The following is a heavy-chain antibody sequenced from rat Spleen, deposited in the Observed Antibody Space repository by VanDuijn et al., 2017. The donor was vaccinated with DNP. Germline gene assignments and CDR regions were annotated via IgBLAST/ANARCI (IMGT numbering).Heavy chain of an antibody. D-gene: IGHD1-3*01. J-gene: IGHJ4*01. CDR3: ARSVRATSYYAMDA. CDR1: GYSITSNY. CDR2: ISYSGST. Sequence: VQLEESGPGLMQPSETLSLTCSVTGYSITSNYWGWIRKFPGNKMEWIGHISYSGSTSYNPPLKSRISITRDTSKNQFFLQLRSVTTEDTATYYCARSVRATSYYAMDAWGQGTSVTVSS. V-gene: IGHV3-1*01.